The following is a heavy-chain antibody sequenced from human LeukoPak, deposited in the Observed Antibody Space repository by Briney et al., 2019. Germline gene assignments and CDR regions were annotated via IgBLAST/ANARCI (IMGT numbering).Heavy chain of an antibody. CDR3: ASPKSHRYDFWSGYSDRTFDY. J-gene: IGHJ4*02. CDR1: GFTFDDYT. CDR2: ISWDGGST. V-gene: IGHV3-43*01. D-gene: IGHD3-3*01. Sequence: GGSLRLSCAASGFTFDDYTMHWVRQAPGKGLEWVSLISWDGGSTYYADSVKGRFTISRDNSKNTLYLQMNSLRAEDTAVYYCASPKSHRYDFWSGYSDRTFDYWGQGTLVTVSS.